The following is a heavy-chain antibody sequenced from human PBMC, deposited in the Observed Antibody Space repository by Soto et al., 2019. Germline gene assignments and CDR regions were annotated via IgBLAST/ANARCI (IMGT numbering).Heavy chain of an antibody. CDR1: GGSFSGYY. CDR2: INHSGST. D-gene: IGHD2-15*01. Sequence: QVQLQQWGAGLLKPSETLSLTCAVYGGSFSGYYWSWIRQPPGKGLEWIGEINHSGSTNYNPSLKSRVTISVDTSKTQFSLKLSSVTAADTAVYYCARGRYCSGGSCLGAHDYWGQGTLVTVSS. CDR3: ARGRYCSGGSCLGAHDY. V-gene: IGHV4-34*01. J-gene: IGHJ4*02.